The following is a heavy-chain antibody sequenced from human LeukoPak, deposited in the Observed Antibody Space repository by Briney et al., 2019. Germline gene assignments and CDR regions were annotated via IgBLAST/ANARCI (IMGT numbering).Heavy chain of an antibody. J-gene: IGHJ4*02. CDR3: AREPRLRWPYYFDY. CDR2: ISWNSGSI. Sequence: GGSLRLSCAASGFTFDDYAMHWVRQAPGKGLEWVSGISWNSGSIGYADSVKGRFTISRDNAKNSLYLQMNSLRAEDTAVYYCAREPRLRWPYYFDYWGQGTLVTVSA. V-gene: IGHV3-9*01. CDR1: GFTFDDYA. D-gene: IGHD4-23*01.